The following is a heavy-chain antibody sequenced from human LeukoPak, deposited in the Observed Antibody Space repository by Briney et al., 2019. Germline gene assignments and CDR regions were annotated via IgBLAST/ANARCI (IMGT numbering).Heavy chain of an antibody. CDR2: INHSGST. V-gene: IGHV4-38-2*01. D-gene: IGHD1-1*01. J-gene: IGHJ4*02. Sequence: PSETLSLTCAVSGYSISSGYYWGWIRQPPGKGLEWIGEINHSGSTNYNPSLKSRVTISVDTSKNQFSLKLSSVTAADTAVYYCARAILYLNRQLERPFDYWGQGTLVTVSS. CDR1: GYSISSGYY. CDR3: ARAILYLNRQLERPFDY.